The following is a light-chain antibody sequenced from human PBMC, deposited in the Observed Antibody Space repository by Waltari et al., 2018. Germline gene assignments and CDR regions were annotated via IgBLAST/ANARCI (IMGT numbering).Light chain of an antibody. J-gene: IGKJ1*01. CDR1: QSVSRA. CDR2: GAS. V-gene: IGKV3-20*01. Sequence: EIVLTQSPGSLSSSPGERVNLSCRASQSVSRALAWYQQKPGQAPRLLIFGASNRATGIPDRFSGSGSETDFSLTISRLEPEDFAVYYCQHYVRLPATFGRGTKVEIK. CDR3: QHYVRLPAT.